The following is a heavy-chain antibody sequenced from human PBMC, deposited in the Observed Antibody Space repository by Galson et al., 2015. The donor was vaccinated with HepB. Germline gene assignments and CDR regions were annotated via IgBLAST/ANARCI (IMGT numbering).Heavy chain of an antibody. D-gene: IGHD3-3*01. CDR1: GFTFSSYV. CDR2: IWYDGSNK. Sequence: SLRLSCAASGFTFSSYVMYWVRQAPGKGLEWVALIWYDGSNKYCADSVKGRFTISRDNSKNTLYLQMNSLRAEEPAVYYCARDPPRDYHFGRSGHYYYGMDVWGQGTTVTVSS. J-gene: IGHJ6*02. CDR3: ARDPPRDYHFGRSGHYYYGMDV. V-gene: IGHV3-33*01.